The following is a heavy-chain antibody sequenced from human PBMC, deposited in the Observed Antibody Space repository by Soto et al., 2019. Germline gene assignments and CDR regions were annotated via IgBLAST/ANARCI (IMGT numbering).Heavy chain of an antibody. CDR3: SKEVYEVVRGVYYYYYYMDV. CDR1: GFTFSSYA. V-gene: IGHV3-23*01. CDR2: ISGSGGST. J-gene: IGHJ6*03. Sequence: GGSLRLSCAASGFTFSSYAMSWVRQAPGKGLEWVSAISGSGGSTYYADSVKGRFTISRDNSKNTLYLQMNSLRAEDTAVYYCSKEVYEVVRGVYYYYYYMDVWGKGTTVTVSS. D-gene: IGHD3-10*01.